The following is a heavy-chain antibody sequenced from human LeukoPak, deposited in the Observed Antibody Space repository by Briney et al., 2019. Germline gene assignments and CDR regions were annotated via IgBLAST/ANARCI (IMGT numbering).Heavy chain of an antibody. V-gene: IGHV3-23*01. CDR1: GFTFSSYA. Sequence: PGASLRLSCAASGFTFSSYAMSWVRQAPGKGLEWVSAISGSGGSTYYADSVKGRFTISRDNSKNTLYLQMNSLRAEDTAVYYCAKDFVVVPAAIRASYYYYYGMDVWGQGTTVTVFS. CDR3: AKDFVVVPAAIRASYYYYYGMDV. J-gene: IGHJ6*02. CDR2: ISGSGGST. D-gene: IGHD2-2*02.